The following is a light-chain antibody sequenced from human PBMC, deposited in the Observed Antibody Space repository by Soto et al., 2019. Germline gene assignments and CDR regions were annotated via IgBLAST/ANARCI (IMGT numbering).Light chain of an antibody. CDR2: DVS. CDR1: SSDVGDYNY. V-gene: IGLV2-14*01. CDR3: SSYTSSTTRV. J-gene: IGLJ1*01. Sequence: QSALTQPASVSGSDGQSIIISCTGTSSDVGDYNYVSWYQQHPGKAPKLMIYDVSNRPSGVSNRFSGSKSGSTASLTISGLQAEDEADYYCSSYTSSTTRVFGTGTKLTVL.